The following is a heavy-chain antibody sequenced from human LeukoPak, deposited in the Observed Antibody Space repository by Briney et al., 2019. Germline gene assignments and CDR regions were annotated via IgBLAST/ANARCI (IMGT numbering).Heavy chain of an antibody. CDR1: GYSFTSYW. J-gene: IGHJ6*03. V-gene: IGHV5-51*01. CDR3: ARHSVAIFGGGRYYYYMDV. Sequence: GESLKISCKGSGYSFTSYWIGWVRQMPGKGLEWMGIIYPGDSDTRYSPSFQGQVTISADKSISTAYLQWSSLKASDTAMYYCARHSVAIFGGGRYYYYMDVWGKGTTVTVSS. D-gene: IGHD3-3*01. CDR2: IYPGDSDT.